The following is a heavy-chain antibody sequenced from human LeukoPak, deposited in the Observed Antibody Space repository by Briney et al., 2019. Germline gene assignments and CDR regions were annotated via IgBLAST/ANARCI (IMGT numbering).Heavy chain of an antibody. J-gene: IGHJ3*01. CDR2: IGKSGDT. V-gene: IGHV3-13*04. Sequence: GGSLRLSCAASGLSFRTYDMHWVRQATGEGLEWVSGIGKSGDTYYVGSVKGRSTISRDNAKDSLYLQMNSLRSGDTAVYYCARGAYTGFDVWGQGTVVTVSS. D-gene: IGHD3-16*01. CDR3: ARGAYTGFDV. CDR1: GLSFRTYD.